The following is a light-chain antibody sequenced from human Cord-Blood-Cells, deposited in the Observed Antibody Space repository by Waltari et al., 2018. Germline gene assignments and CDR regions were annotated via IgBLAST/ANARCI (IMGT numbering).Light chain of an antibody. CDR1: QDFSNY. Sequence: DIQMTHSPSSLSASVGDSVTITCPASQDFSNYLTRYQQKPGKAPKLLIYDASNLETGVPSRLSGSGSGTDFTFTISSLQPEDIATYYCQQSYSTPPFTFGPGTKVDIK. CDR3: QQSYSTPPFT. V-gene: IGKV1-33*01. CDR2: DAS. J-gene: IGKJ3*01.